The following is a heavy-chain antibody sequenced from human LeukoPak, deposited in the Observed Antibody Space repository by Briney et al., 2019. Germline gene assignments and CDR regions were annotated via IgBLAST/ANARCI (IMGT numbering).Heavy chain of an antibody. Sequence: SGGSLRLSCAASGFTVSSNYMSWVRQAPGKGLEWVSVIYSGGSTYYADSVKGRFTISRDNSKNTLYLQMNSLRAEDTAVYYCARGSYDILTGYGRLDYWGQGTLVTVSS. CDR3: ARGSYDILTGYGRLDY. CDR1: GFTVSSNY. J-gene: IGHJ4*02. V-gene: IGHV3-53*01. D-gene: IGHD3-9*01. CDR2: IYSGGST.